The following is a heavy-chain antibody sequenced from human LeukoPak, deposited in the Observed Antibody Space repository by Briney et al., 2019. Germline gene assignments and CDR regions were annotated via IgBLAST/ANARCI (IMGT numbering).Heavy chain of an antibody. CDR1: GGSISSYY. Sequence: PSETLSLTCTVSGGSISSYYWSWIRQPTGKGLEWIGRIYTSGSTNYNPSLKSRVTMSVDTSKNQFSLKLSSVTAADTAVYYYARDSPYDPTGYFDYWGQGTLVTVSS. D-gene: IGHD3-22*01. J-gene: IGHJ4*02. CDR3: ARDSPYDPTGYFDY. CDR2: IYTSGST. V-gene: IGHV4-4*07.